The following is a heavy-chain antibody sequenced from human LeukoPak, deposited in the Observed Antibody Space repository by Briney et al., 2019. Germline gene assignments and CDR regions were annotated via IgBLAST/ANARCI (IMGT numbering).Heavy chain of an antibody. J-gene: IGHJ4*02. CDR2: IYSGGST. Sequence: SPWWASAGFSKSVDHMGRVRQATRKGLEWVSVIYSGGSTYYADSVKGRFTISRDNSKNTLYLQMNSLRAEDTAVYYCAREGHGSGSYWDYWGQGTLVTVSS. CDR1: GFSKSVDH. V-gene: IGHV3-53*01. CDR3: AREGHGSGSYWDY. D-gene: IGHD3-10*01.